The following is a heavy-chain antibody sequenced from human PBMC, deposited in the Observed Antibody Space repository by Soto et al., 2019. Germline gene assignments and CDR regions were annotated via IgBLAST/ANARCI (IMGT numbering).Heavy chain of an antibody. CDR3: ARDISGTTPFDY. V-gene: IGHV4-4*02. J-gene: IGHJ4*02. CDR2: IYHSGST. D-gene: IGHD1-7*01. Sequence: QVQLQESGPGLVKPSGTLSLTCAVSGGSISSSHWWSWVLQSPGKGLEWIGEIYHSGSTHYNPALKGRVTISVDKSKNQFSLDLTSVTVADTAIYYCARDISGTTPFDYWGQGTLVTVSS. CDR1: GGSISSSHW.